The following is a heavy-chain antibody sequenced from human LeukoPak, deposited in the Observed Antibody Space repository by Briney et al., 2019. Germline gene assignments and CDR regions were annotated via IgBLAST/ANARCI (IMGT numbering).Heavy chain of an antibody. CDR3: ARDYYGSGSYSYYLDY. CDR1: GFTFSSDW. V-gene: IGHV3-7*01. Sequence: GGSLRLSCAASGFTFSSDWMSWVRQAPGKGLEWVANIKQDGSEKYYVDSVKGRFTISRDNAKNSLYLQMNSLRAEDTAVYYCARDYYGSGSYSYYLDYWGQGTLVTVSS. J-gene: IGHJ4*02. CDR2: IKQDGSEK. D-gene: IGHD3-10*01.